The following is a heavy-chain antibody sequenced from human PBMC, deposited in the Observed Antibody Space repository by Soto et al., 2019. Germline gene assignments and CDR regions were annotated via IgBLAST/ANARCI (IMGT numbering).Heavy chain of an antibody. J-gene: IGHJ4*02. CDR1: GGSISSSSYY. D-gene: IGHD3-9*01. Sequence: KTSETLSLTCTVSGGSISSSSYYWGWIRQPPGKGLEWIGSIYYSGSTYYNPSLKSRVTISVDTSKNQFSLKLSSVTAADTAVYYCASPGYDNYYFDYWGQGTLVTVSS. V-gene: IGHV4-39*01. CDR3: ASPGYDNYYFDY. CDR2: IYYSGST.